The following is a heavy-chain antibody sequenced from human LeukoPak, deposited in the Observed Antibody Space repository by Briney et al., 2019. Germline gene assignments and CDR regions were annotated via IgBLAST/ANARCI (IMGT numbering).Heavy chain of an antibody. CDR1: GYTFTSYY. CDR2: INPSGGST. Sequence: ASVKVSCKASGYTFTSYYMHWVRQAPGQGLEWMGIINPSGGSTSYAQKFQGRVTMTRDTSTSTVYMELSSLRSEDTAVYYCARVRYDSSGSPVEWFDPWGQGTLVTVSS. J-gene: IGHJ5*02. CDR3: ARVRYDSSGSPVEWFDP. D-gene: IGHD3-22*01. V-gene: IGHV1-46*01.